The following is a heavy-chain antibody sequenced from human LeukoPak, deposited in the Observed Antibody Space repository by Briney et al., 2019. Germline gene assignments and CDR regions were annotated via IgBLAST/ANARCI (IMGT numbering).Heavy chain of an antibody. D-gene: IGHD2-21*01. Sequence: SVKVSCKASGGTFISYAVSWVRQAPGQGLEWMGGIIPIFGTASYAQKFQGRVTITADVSTSTAYMELSSLRSEDTAVYYCARGAPIRSYYYGMDVWGQGTTVTVSS. V-gene: IGHV1-69*13. CDR3: ARGAPIRSYYYGMDV. CDR1: GGTFISYA. J-gene: IGHJ6*02. CDR2: IIPIFGTA.